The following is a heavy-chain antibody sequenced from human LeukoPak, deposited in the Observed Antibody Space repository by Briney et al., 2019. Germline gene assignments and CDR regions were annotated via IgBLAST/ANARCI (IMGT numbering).Heavy chain of an antibody. J-gene: IGHJ4*02. CDR3: VTYAY. D-gene: IGHD1-20*01. CDR1: GFTFSDNY. CDR2: ISPSGSTI. Sequence: PGGSLRLPCAASGFTFSDNYLSWIRQAPGKGLEWISYISPSGSTIYYADSVKDRFTISRDNAKNSLYLQMNSLRAEDTALYHCVTYAYWGQGTLVTVSS. V-gene: IGHV3-11*04.